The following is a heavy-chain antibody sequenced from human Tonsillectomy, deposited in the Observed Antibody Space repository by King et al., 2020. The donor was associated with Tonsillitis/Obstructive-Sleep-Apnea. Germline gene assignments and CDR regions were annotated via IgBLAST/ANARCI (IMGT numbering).Heavy chain of an antibody. V-gene: IGHV3-33*01. CDR2: IWYDGSNK. CDR1: GFTFGSYG. J-gene: IGHJ4*02. D-gene: IGHD6-19*01. Sequence: VQLVESGGGVVQPGRSLRLSCAASGFTFGSYGIHWVRQAPGKGLEWVALIWYDGSNKYYADSVKGRFTISRDDSKNTVYLQMNSLRAEDTAVYYCARGGGGTGWYPYYFDYWGQGTLVTVSS. CDR3: ARGGGGTGWYPYYFDY.